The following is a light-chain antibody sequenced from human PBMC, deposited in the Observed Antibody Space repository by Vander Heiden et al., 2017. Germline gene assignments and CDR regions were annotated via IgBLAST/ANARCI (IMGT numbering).Light chain of an antibody. CDR2: WAS. V-gene: IGKV4-1*01. CDR3: KKYYRTLRYT. J-gene: IGKJ2*01. Sequence: DIVITHSPDSLGVSLDGRDPINSKSSPSVLSSSYNKSYLTWYQQKPGQPPQLLIYWASTRESGVPDRLRGSGSGTDFPLPTSSLKAEDVAVYYGKKYYRTLRYTFGQGTKLEIK. CDR1: PSVLSSSYNKSY.